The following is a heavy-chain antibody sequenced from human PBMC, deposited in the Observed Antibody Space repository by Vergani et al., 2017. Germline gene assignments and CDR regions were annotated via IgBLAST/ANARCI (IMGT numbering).Heavy chain of an antibody. CDR3: AGGNWYFDR. CDR2: IRSKANSYAT. J-gene: IGHJ2*01. V-gene: IGHV3-73*01. D-gene: IGHD2-8*02. Sequence: EVQLVESGGGLVQPGGSLKLSCAASGFTFSGSAMHWVRQASGKGLEWVGRIRSKANSYATAYAASVKGRFTISRDDSKNTAYLQMNSLKTEDTAVYYCAGGNWYFDRWGRGTLVTVSS. CDR1: GFTFSGSA.